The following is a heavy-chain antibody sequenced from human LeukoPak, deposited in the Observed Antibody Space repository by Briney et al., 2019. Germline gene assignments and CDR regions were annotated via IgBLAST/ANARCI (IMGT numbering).Heavy chain of an antibody. D-gene: IGHD2-15*01. Sequence: ASVKVSCKASGGTFSSYAISWVRQAPGQGLEWMGGIIPIFGTANYAQKFQGRVTMTRDTSTSTVYMELSSLRSEDTAVYYCARMEPDYCSGGSCYSYYFDYWGQGTLVTVSS. CDR2: IIPIFGTA. J-gene: IGHJ4*02. CDR3: ARMEPDYCSGGSCYSYYFDY. V-gene: IGHV1-69*05. CDR1: GGTFSSYA.